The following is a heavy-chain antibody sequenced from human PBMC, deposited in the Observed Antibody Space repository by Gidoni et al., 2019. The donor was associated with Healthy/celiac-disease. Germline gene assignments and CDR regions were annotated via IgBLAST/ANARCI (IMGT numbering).Heavy chain of an antibody. V-gene: IGHV3-21*01. CDR3: ARDELGGMDV. J-gene: IGHJ6*02. Sequence: EVQLVESGGGLVKPGGSLRLSCAASGFTFSRYSMNWLRQAPGKGLEWVSAISSSSSSIYYADSVKGRFTISRDNAKNSLYLQMNSLRAEDTAVYYCARDELGGMDVWGQGTTVTVSS. CDR2: ISSSSSSI. CDR1: GFTFSRYS. D-gene: IGHD3-10*01.